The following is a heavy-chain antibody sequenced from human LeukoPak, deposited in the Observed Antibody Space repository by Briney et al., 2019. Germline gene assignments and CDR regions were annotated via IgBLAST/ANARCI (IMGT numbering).Heavy chain of an antibody. V-gene: IGHV4-59*01. Sequence: SETLSLTCTVSGGSISSYYWSWIRQPPGKGLEWIGYIYYSGSTNYNPSLKSRVTISVDTSKNQFSLKLSSVTAADTAVYYCARDLGVAINWFDPWGQGTLVTVSS. CDR2: IYYSGST. D-gene: IGHD3-3*01. CDR1: GGSISSYY. CDR3: ARDLGVAINWFDP. J-gene: IGHJ5*02.